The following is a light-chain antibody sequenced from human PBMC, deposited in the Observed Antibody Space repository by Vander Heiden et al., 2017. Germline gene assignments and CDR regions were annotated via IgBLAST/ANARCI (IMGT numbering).Light chain of an antibody. J-gene: IGLJ3*02. CDR2: GNR. CDR3: QSYDSSLSGSGV. CDR1: SSNIGEGYD. V-gene: IGLV1-40*01. Sequence: QSVLTQPPSVSGAPGQRLTISCTGSSSNIGEGYDVHWSQHLPAPAPNLLIFGNRNRRSAAPDRFSGFKSGSSASLAITGLQAEDEADYYCQSYDSSLSGSGVFGGGTKLTVL.